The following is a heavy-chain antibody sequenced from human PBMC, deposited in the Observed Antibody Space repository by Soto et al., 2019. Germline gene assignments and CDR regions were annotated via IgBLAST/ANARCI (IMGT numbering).Heavy chain of an antibody. D-gene: IGHD5-12*01. V-gene: IGHV4-30-2*01. CDR2: IYHSGST. Sequence: QLQLQESGSGLVKPSQTLSLTCAVSGGSISSGGYSWSWIRQPPGKGLEWIGYIYHSGSTYYNPSRKIRFTISVDRSKNQFSLKLSSVTAADTAVYYCAAGGGLPRYYWGQGTLVTVSS. J-gene: IGHJ4*02. CDR1: GGSISSGGYS. CDR3: AAGGGLPRYY.